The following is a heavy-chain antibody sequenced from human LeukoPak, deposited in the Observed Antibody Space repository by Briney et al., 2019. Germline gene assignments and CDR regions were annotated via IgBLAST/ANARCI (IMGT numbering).Heavy chain of an antibody. D-gene: IGHD5-18*01. CDR3: ARHSYGSPLYYYGMDV. CDR1: GGSFSGYY. Sequence: PSETLSLTSAVYGGSFSGYYLSWIRQPPGKGLEWIGYIYYSGSTNYNPPLKSRVTISVDTTKNQFSLKLSSVTAADTAVYYCARHSYGSPLYYYGMDVWGQGTTVTVSS. V-gene: IGHV4-59*01. J-gene: IGHJ6*02. CDR2: IYYSGST.